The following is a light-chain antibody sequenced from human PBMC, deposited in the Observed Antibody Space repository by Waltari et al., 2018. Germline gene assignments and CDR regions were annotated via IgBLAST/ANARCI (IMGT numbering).Light chain of an antibody. V-gene: IGKV1-33*01. CDR1: QDISNY. CDR2: DAS. CDR3: QQYDNLLS. J-gene: IGKJ4*01. Sequence: DIQMTQSPSSLSAYVGDRVTITCQASQDISNYLNWYQQKPGKAPELLIYDASNLETGVPSRFSGSGSGTDFTFTISSLQPEDIATYYCQQYDNLLSFGGGTKVEIQ.